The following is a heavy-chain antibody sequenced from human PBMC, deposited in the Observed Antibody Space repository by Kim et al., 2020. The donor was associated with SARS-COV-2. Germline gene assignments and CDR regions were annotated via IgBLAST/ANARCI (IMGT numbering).Heavy chain of an antibody. V-gene: IGHV3-15*01. CDR2: IKSKTDGGTT. CDR1: GFTFSNTW. Sequence: GGSLRLSCAVSGFTFSNTWMSWVRQAPGRGLEWVGRIKSKTDGGTTDYAAPVKGRFTISRDDSKNTLYLQMNSLKTEDTAVYYCITDGAHVVLVPIWGQGTMVTVSS. J-gene: IGHJ3*02. D-gene: IGHD3-16*01. CDR3: ITDGAHVVLVPI.